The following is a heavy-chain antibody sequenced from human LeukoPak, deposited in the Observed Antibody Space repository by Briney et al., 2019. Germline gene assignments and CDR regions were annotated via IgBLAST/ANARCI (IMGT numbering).Heavy chain of an antibody. J-gene: IGHJ4*02. CDR3: AKDRTTPFDY. CDR2: ISGGGGTT. CDR1: GFTFSSYA. Sequence: GGSLRLSCAAAGFTFSSYAMSWLRQAPGKGLEWVSSISGGGGTTYYADSVKGRFTISRDTSKNTLYLQMNSLRAEDTAVYYCAKDRTTPFDYWGQGTLVTVSS. D-gene: IGHD2-2*01. V-gene: IGHV3-23*01.